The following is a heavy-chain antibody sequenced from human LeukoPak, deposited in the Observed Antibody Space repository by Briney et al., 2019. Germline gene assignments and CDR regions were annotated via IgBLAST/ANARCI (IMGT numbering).Heavy chain of an antibody. CDR1: GFTFSSYS. V-gene: IGHV3-48*01. CDR2: ISSSSTI. J-gene: IGHJ4*02. Sequence: PGGSLRLSCAASGFTFSSYSMNWVRQAPGKGLEWVSYISSSSTIYYADSVKGRFTISRDNAKNSLYLQMNSLRAEDTAVYYCAREPRSGYSFDYWGQGTLVTVSS. CDR3: AREPRSGYSFDY. D-gene: IGHD3-3*01.